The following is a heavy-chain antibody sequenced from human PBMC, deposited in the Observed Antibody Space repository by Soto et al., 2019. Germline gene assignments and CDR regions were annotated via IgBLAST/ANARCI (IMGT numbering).Heavy chain of an antibody. V-gene: IGHV4-31*03. J-gene: IGHJ5*02. CDR2: IYYSRST. Sequence: QVQLQESGPGLVKPSQTLSLTCTVSGGSISSGGYYWSWIRQHPGKGLEGIGYIYYSRSTYYNPSLKSRVTISVDTSKNQFSLKLSSVTAADTAVYYCARLWFGELLYRYNWFDPWGQGTLVTVSS. CDR3: ARLWFGELLYRYNWFDP. CDR1: GGSISSGGYY. D-gene: IGHD3-10*01.